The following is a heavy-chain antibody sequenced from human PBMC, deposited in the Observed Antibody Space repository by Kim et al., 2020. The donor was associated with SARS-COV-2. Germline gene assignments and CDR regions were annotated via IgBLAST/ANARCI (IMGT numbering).Heavy chain of an antibody. V-gene: IGHV2-5*01. J-gene: IGHJ4*02. CDR3: AHIRIAAAIYFDY. Sequence: YRPSLKHRLTITKDTSQNQVVLTMTNMDPVDTATYYCAHIRIAAAIYFDYWGQGTLVTVSS. D-gene: IGHD6-13*01.